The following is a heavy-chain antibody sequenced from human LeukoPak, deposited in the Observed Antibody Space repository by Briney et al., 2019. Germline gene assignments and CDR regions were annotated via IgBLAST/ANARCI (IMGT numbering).Heavy chain of an antibody. V-gene: IGHV4-59*01. CDR3: ARKVPAADAFDI. Sequence: SETLSLTCTVSGGSISSYYWSWIRQPPGKGLEWIGYIYYSGSTNYNPSLKSRVTISVDTSKNQFSLKLSSVTAADTAVYYCARKVPAADAFDIWGQGTTVTVSS. CDR1: GGSISSYY. CDR2: IYYSGST. J-gene: IGHJ3*02. D-gene: IGHD2-2*01.